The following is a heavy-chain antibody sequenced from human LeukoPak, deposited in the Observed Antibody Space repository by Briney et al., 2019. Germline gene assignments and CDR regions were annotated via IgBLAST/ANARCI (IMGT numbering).Heavy chain of an antibody. CDR3: ARAAHPTSWNWFDP. CDR2: IYTSGST. V-gene: IGHV4-4*07. CDR1: GGSFSSYY. Sequence: SETLSLTCTVSGGSFSSYYWSWIRQPAGKGLEWIGRIYTSGSTNYNPSLKRRVTMSVDTSKNQFSLKLSSVTAADTAVYYCARAAHPTSWNWFDPWGQGTLVTVSS. D-gene: IGHD2-2*01. J-gene: IGHJ5*02.